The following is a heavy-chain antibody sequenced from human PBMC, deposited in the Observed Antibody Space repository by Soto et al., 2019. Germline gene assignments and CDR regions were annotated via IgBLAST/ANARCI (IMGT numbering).Heavy chain of an antibody. CDR3: ARTYYDSSGYYGDFDY. J-gene: IGHJ4*02. V-gene: IGHV3-21*01. D-gene: IGHD3-22*01. Sequence: GESLRLSCAASGFTFSSYSMNWVPQAPGKGLEWVSSISSSSSYIYYADSVKGRFTISRDNAKNSLYLQMNSLRAEDTAVYYCARTYYDSSGYYGDFDYWGQGTLVTVSS. CDR1: GFTFSSYS. CDR2: ISSSSSYI.